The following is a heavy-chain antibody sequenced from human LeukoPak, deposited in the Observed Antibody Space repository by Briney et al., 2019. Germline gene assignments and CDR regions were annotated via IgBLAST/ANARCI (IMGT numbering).Heavy chain of an antibody. Sequence: PGGSLRLSCAASGFTFSSYAMSWVRQAPGKGLEWVSAISGSGGSTYYADSVKGRFTISRDNSKNTLYLQMNSLRAEATTVYYCAKAPGSGWPLGVFDYWGQGTLVTVSS. CDR3: AKAPGSGWPLGVFDY. CDR1: GFTFSSYA. J-gene: IGHJ4*02. D-gene: IGHD6-19*01. CDR2: ISGSGGST. V-gene: IGHV3-23*01.